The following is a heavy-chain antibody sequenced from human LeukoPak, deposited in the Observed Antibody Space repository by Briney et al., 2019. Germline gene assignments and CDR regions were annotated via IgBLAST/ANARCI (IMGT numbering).Heavy chain of an antibody. D-gene: IGHD3-22*01. CDR2: ITNIGNSK. CDR1: EFSFSSYS. Sequence: GGSLRLSCAASEFSFSSYSMNWVRQAPGKGMEWVSSITNIGNSKSYADSVKGRFTISRDNTKNSLYLQMNSLGVEDTAVYYCARVTLGFDSRVYYPTTFDYWGQGTPVTVSS. CDR3: ARVTLGFDSRVYYPTTFDY. J-gene: IGHJ4*02. V-gene: IGHV3-48*01.